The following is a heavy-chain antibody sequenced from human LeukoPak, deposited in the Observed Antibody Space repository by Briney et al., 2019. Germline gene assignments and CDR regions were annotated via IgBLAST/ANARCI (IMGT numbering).Heavy chain of an antibody. Sequence: SETLSLTCTVSGGSISSYYGSWLRQPPGKGLEWIGYIYYSGNTNYNPSLKSRVTISVDTSTNQFSLKLSSVTAADTAVYYCATDASVGGMDVSGQGTTVTVFS. V-gene: IGHV4-59*01. CDR2: IYYSGNT. J-gene: IGHJ6*02. CDR3: ATDASVGGMDV. CDR1: GGSISSYY.